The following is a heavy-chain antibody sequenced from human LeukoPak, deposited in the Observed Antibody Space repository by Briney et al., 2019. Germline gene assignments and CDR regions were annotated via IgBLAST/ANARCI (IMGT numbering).Heavy chain of an antibody. CDR1: GGSFSGYY. CDR3: AREVHYYDSSGYPYGFDY. Sequence: PSETLSLTCAVYGGSFSGYYWSWIRQPPGTGVEWIGEINHSGSTNYNPSLTSRVTISVDTSKIQFSLKLSSVTAADTAVYYCAREVHYYDSSGYPYGFDYWGQGTLVTVSS. D-gene: IGHD3-22*01. V-gene: IGHV4-34*01. J-gene: IGHJ4*02. CDR2: INHSGST.